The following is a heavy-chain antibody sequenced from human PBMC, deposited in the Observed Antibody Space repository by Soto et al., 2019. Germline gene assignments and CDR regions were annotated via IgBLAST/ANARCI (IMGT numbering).Heavy chain of an antibody. D-gene: IGHD3-22*01. CDR3: ARDDYYDSSDPGGAFDI. Sequence: GGSLRLSCAASGFTFDDYGMSWVRQAPGKGLEWVSGINWNGGSTGYADSVKGRFTISRDNTKNSLYLQMNSLRAEDTALYYCARDDYYDSSDPGGAFDIWGQGTMVTVSS. V-gene: IGHV3-20*04. CDR1: GFTFDDYG. J-gene: IGHJ3*02. CDR2: INWNGGST.